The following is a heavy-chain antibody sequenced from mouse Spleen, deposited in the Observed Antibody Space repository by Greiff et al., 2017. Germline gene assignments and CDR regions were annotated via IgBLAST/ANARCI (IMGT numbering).Heavy chain of an antibody. CDR1: GYTFTDYE. D-gene: IGHD1-1*01. CDR2: IDPETGGT. Sequence: QVQLQQSGAELVRPGASVTLSCKASGYTFTDYEMHWVKQTPVHGLEWIGAIDPETGGTAYNQKFKGKAILTADKSSSTAYMELRSLTSEDSAVYFCTRNPGSSYLVHWGRGTTLTVST. V-gene: IGHV1-15*01. J-gene: IGHJ2*01. CDR3: TRNPGSSYLVH.